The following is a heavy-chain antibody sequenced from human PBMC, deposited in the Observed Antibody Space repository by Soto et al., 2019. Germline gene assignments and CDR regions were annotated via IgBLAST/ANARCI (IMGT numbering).Heavy chain of an antibody. Sequence: QVHLVESGGGVVQPGRSLRLSCAASGFTFSNYGMHWVRQAPGKGLEWVAFILYDGSDKYFADSVKGRFTISRDNCKNTLDLQMNSLRAEDTAVYYCAKDRIVMIRGVMNYYGMDVWGQGTTVTVSS. J-gene: IGHJ6*02. D-gene: IGHD3-10*01. CDR2: ILYDGSDK. V-gene: IGHV3-30*18. CDR3: AKDRIVMIRGVMNYYGMDV. CDR1: GFTFSNYG.